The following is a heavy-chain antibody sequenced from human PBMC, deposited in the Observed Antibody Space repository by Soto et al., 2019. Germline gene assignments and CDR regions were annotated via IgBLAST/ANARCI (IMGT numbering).Heavy chain of an antibody. CDR2: INAGNGNT. CDR1: GYTFTSYA. V-gene: IGHV1-3*05. CDR3: ARVHVGASVLFAY. J-gene: IGHJ4*02. Sequence: QVQLVQSGAEEKKPGASVKVSCKASGYTFTSYAMHWVRHAPGQRLEWMGWINAGNGNTKYSQKFQVRVTITRDTSASTAYRELSSLRSEDTAVYYCARVHVGASVLFAYWGQGTLVTVSS. D-gene: IGHD1-26*01.